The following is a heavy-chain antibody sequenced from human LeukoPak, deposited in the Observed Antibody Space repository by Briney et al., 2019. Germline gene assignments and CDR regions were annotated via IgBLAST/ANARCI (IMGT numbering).Heavy chain of an antibody. CDR1: GGSISSDY. J-gene: IGHJ3*02. CDR3: ARDLTMEHTCDI. CDR2: LYNGGST. Sequence: PSETLSLTCTVSGGSISSDYLSWIRQPAGKGLEWIGRLYNGGSTTYNPSLESRVTISVDTSKNQFSLRLSSVTAADTAVYYCARDLTMEHTCDIWGQGTGVTVSS. V-gene: IGHV4-4*07. D-gene: IGHD1/OR15-1a*01.